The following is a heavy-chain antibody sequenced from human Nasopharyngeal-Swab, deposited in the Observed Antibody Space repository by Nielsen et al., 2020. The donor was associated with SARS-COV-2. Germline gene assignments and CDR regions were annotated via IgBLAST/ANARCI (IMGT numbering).Heavy chain of an antibody. J-gene: IGHJ6*02. V-gene: IGHV4-59*01. CDR1: GGSISSYY. CDR3: ARTYSSIWYPGYYYYGMDV. Sequence: SGTLSLTCTVSGGSISSYYWSWIRQPPGKGLEWIGYIYYSGSTNYNTSLKSRVTISVDTTKNQFSLKLNSVTATDTAVYYCARTYSSIWYPGYYYYGMDVWGQGTTVTVSS. D-gene: IGHD6-13*01. CDR2: IYYSGST.